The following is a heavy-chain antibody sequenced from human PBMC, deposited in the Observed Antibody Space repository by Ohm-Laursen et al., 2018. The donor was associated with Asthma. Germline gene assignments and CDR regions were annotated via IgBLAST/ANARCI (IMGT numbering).Heavy chain of an antibody. CDR2: IWYDGTSK. CDR3: ARDGSRSGHYPRPHDY. CDR1: GFTFRSYA. J-gene: IGHJ4*02. V-gene: IGHV3-33*08. Sequence: SLRLSCAASGFTFRSYAMHWVRQAPGKGLEWVAVIWYDGTSKYYGDSVKGRFTISRDNSKNTVDLQMNSLRAEDTAVYYCARDGSRSGHYPRPHDYWGQGTLVTVSS. D-gene: IGHD3-22*01.